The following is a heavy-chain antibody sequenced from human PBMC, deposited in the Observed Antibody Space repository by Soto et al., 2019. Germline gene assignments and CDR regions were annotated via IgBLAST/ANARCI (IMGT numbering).Heavy chain of an antibody. CDR3: AKGRVAAAGTGYIYYYGMDV. V-gene: IGHV3-9*01. Sequence: GGSLRLSCAASGFTFDDYAMHWVRQAPGKGLEWVSGISWNSGSIGYADSVKGRFTISRDNAKNSLYLQMNSLRAEDTALYYCAKGRVAAAGTGYIYYYGMDVWGQGTTVTVSS. CDR1: GFTFDDYA. CDR2: ISWNSGSI. J-gene: IGHJ6*02. D-gene: IGHD6-13*01.